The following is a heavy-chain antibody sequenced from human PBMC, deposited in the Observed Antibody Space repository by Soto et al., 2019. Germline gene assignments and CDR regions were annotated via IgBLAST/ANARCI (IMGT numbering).Heavy chain of an antibody. CDR3: ARRISARTYYFDY. D-gene: IGHD6-6*01. V-gene: IGHV4-30-2*01. Sequence: TLSLTCAVSGGSITTVGYSWSWIRQPPGKGLEWIGYIFHSGISYSNPSLKGRVTMPVDGSRDRFSLRLSSVTAADTAVYYCARRISARTYYFDYWGQGTLVTVSS. CDR1: GGSITTVGYS. CDR2: IFHSGIS. J-gene: IGHJ4*02.